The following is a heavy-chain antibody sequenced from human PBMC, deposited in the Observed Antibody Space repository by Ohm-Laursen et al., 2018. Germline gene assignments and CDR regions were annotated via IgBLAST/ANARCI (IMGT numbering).Heavy chain of an antibody. CDR3: AKGGYSGYDSNIDY. CDR2: ISWNSGSI. D-gene: IGHD5-12*01. Sequence: SLRLSCAASGFTFDDYAMHWVRQAPGKGLEWVSGISWNSGSIGYADSVKGRFTISRDNAKNSLYLQMNSLRPEDTALYYCAKGGYSGYDSNIDYWGQGTLVTVSS. CDR1: GFTFDDYA. J-gene: IGHJ4*02. V-gene: IGHV3-9*01.